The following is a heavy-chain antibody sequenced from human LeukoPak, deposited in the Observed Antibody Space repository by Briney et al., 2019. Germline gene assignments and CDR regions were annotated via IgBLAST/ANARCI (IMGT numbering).Heavy chain of an antibody. CDR3: ERGLKSGYSYGPIDY. Sequence: GGSLRLSCAASGFTVSSNYMSWVRQAPGKGLEWVSVIYSGGSTYYADSVKGRFTISRDNSKNTLYLQMNSLRAEDTAVYYCERGLKSGYSYGPIDYWGQGTLVTVSS. D-gene: IGHD5-18*01. CDR1: GFTVSSNY. CDR2: IYSGGST. V-gene: IGHV3-53*01. J-gene: IGHJ4*02.